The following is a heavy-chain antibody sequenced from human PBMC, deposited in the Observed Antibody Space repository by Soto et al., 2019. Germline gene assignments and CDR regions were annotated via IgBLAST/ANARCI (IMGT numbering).Heavy chain of an antibody. Sequence: QVQLQQWGAGLLKPSETLSLTCAVYGGSFSGYYWSWIRQPPGKGLEWIGEINHSGSTNYNPSLKSRVTISVDTSKNQFSLKLSPVTAADTAVYYCARGGVIYYWGQGTLVTVSS. V-gene: IGHV4-34*01. J-gene: IGHJ4*02. D-gene: IGHD2-21*01. CDR2: INHSGST. CDR1: GGSFSGYY. CDR3: ARGGVIYY.